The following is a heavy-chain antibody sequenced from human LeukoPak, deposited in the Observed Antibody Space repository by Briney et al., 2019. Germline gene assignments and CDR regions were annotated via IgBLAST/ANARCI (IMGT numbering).Heavy chain of an antibody. J-gene: IGHJ4*02. Sequence: HAGGSLRLSCAASGFTFKNYAMTWVRQAPGKGLEWVSAISGTGGTTYYADSVRGRFTISRDNSKNTLYLQMNTLTAEDTAIYYCSKGRSMLGELSGDYWGQGTLVTVSS. V-gene: IGHV3-23*01. CDR1: GFTFKNYA. D-gene: IGHD3-10*02. CDR3: SKGRSMLGELSGDY. CDR2: ISGTGGTT.